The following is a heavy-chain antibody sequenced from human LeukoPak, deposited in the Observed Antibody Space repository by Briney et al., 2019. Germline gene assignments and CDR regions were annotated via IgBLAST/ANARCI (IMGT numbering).Heavy chain of an antibody. CDR3: ARMTIRAYCSGDDCYEHAFDV. CDR2: INHSGST. Sequence: SETLSLTCAVYGGSFSGYYWSWIRQPPGKGLEWIGEINHSGSTNYNPSLKSRVTISVDTSENQFSLTLTSVTAADTAIYYCARMTIRAYCSGDDCYEHAFDVWGQGTMVTVSS. CDR1: GGSFSGYY. V-gene: IGHV4-34*01. D-gene: IGHD2-21*02. J-gene: IGHJ3*01.